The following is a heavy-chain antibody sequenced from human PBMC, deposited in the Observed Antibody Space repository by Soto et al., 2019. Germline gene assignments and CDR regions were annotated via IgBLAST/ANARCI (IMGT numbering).Heavy chain of an antibody. CDR2: IYYSGST. CDR1: GGSISSYY. V-gene: IGHV4-59*01. J-gene: IGHJ4*02. D-gene: IGHD2-15*01. CDR3: ASNPLYCSGGSCYLDYFDY. Sequence: SETLSLTCTVSGGSISSYYWSWIRQPPGKGLEWIGYIYYSGSTNYNPSLKSRVTISVDTSKNQFSLKLSSVTAADTAVYYCASNPLYCSGGSCYLDYFDYWGQGTLVTVSS.